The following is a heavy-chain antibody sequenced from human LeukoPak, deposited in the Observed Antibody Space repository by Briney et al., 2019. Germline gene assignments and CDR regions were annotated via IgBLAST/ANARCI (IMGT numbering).Heavy chain of an antibody. CDR2: ISHSGSA. CDR1: GGSFSNDY. J-gene: IGHJ4*02. Sequence: SETLSLTCAVYGGSFSNDYWSWICQPPGRGLEWIGEISHSGSANYNPSLKSRVTISVDTSRNQFSLKLSSVTAADTAVYYCASRTRAIAAPGTNYWGQGTLVTVSS. D-gene: IGHD6-13*01. V-gene: IGHV4-34*01. CDR3: ASRTRAIAAPGTNY.